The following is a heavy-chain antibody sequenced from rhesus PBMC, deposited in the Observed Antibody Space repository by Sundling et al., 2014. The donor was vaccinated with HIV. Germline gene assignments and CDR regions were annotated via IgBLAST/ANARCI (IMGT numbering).Heavy chain of an antibody. V-gene: IGHV2-174*02. Sequence: QVTLKESGPALVKPTQTLTLTCTFSGFSLRTSGMGVGWIRQPPGKTLEWLAHIYWDDDKRYSRSLKNRLTISKDTSKNQVLLKITNMDPVDTGTYYCARVDIYCTHSGCFFFDDWGQGVLVTVSS. CDR1: GFSLRTSGMG. CDR2: IYWDDDK. D-gene: IGHD2-21*01. CDR3: ARVDIYCTHSGCFFFDD. J-gene: IGHJ4*01.